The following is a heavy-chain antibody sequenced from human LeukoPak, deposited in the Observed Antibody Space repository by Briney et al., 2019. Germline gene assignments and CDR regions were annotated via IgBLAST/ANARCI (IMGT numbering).Heavy chain of an antibody. V-gene: IGHV3-21*01. CDR2: ISSRSTYM. CDR3: AKERDYDILTGYYDY. D-gene: IGHD3-9*01. Sequence: GGSLRLSCAASGFSFSGFGMNWVRQAPGKGLEWVSSISSRSTYMFYEDSLKGRFTISRDNAENSLYLQMNSLRVEDTAVYYCAKERDYDILTGYYDYWGQGTLVTVSS. J-gene: IGHJ4*02. CDR1: GFSFSGFG.